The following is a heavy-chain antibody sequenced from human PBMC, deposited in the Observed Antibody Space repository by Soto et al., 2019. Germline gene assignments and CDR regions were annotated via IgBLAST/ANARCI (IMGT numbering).Heavy chain of an antibody. Sequence: QVQLVESGGGVVQPGRSLRLSCAASGFTFSNYGMHWVRQAPGKGLEWVAVISYDGSNKYYGDSVKGRFTISRDNSKNTLYLQMDSLRAEDTAVYYCAKDGGMTTVTAYYSFGMDVWGQGTTVTVSS. J-gene: IGHJ6*02. V-gene: IGHV3-30*18. D-gene: IGHD4-17*01. CDR2: ISYDGSNK. CDR1: GFTFSNYG. CDR3: AKDGGMTTVTAYYSFGMDV.